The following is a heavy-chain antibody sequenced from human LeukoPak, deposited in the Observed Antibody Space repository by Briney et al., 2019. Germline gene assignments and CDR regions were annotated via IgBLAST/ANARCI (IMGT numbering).Heavy chain of an antibody. J-gene: IGHJ4*02. CDR1: RFTFSDYY. CDR3: ARNGYSGRRPLDY. CDR2: ISSSGSTI. V-gene: IGHV3-11*01. Sequence: GGSLRLSCAASRFTFSDYYMSWIRQAPGKGLEWVSYISSSGSTIYYADSVKGRFTISRDNAKNSMYLQMNSLRAEDKAVYYCARNGYSGRRPLDYWGQGTLVTVSS. D-gene: IGHD1-26*01.